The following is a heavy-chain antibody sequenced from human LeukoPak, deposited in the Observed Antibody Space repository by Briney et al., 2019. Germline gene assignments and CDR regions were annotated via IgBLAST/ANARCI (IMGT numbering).Heavy chain of an antibody. Sequence: GGSLRLSCAASGFTFSTYTMTWVRQAPGKGLQWVSAISGSGGGTYYADSVKGRFTISRDNSKNTLYLQMNSLRAEDTALYYCAKDKGYIVVVPDYAMDVWGQGTTVTISS. V-gene: IGHV3-23*01. CDR2: ISGSGGGT. CDR3: AKDKGYIVVVPDYAMDV. J-gene: IGHJ6*02. D-gene: IGHD2-2*01. CDR1: GFTFSTYT.